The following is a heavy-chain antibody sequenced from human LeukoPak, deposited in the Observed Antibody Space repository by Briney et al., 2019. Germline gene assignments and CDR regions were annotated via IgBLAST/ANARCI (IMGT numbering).Heavy chain of an antibody. CDR1: GFTFSNYA. V-gene: IGHV3-30*04. CDR3: AGPYSSSWYWVHPGYYYYGMDV. J-gene: IGHJ6*02. Sequence: GGSLRLSCAASGFTFSNYAMHWVRQAPGKGLEWVAVISYVGSDKYYADSVKGRFTISRDNSKNTVYLQMNSLRAEDTAVYYCAGPYSSSWYWVHPGYYYYGMDVWGQGTTVTVSS. D-gene: IGHD6-13*01. CDR2: ISYVGSDK.